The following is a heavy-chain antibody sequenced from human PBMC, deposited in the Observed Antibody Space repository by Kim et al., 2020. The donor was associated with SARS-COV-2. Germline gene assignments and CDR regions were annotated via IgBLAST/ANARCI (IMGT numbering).Heavy chain of an antibody. CDR1: GGSISSYY. CDR3: ARERVESSGIIRYYYYGMDV. D-gene: IGHD6-19*01. J-gene: IGHJ6*02. Sequence: SETLSLTCTVSGGSISSYYWSWIRQPPGKGLEWIGYIYYSGSTNYNPSLKSRVTISVDTSKNQFSLKLSSVTAADTAVYYCARERVESSGIIRYYYYGMDVWGQGTTVTVSS. V-gene: IGHV4-59*01. CDR2: IYYSGST.